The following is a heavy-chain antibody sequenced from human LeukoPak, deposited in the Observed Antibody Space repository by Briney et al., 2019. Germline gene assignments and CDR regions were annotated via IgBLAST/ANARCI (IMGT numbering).Heavy chain of an antibody. CDR1: GFTFSSYA. CDR2: ISGSGGST. V-gene: IGHV3-23*01. Sequence: GGSLRLLCAASGFTFSSYAMSWVRQAPGKGLEWVSDISGSGGSTYYAHSVKGRFTISRDNSKNTLYLQMNSLRAEDTAVYYCAKGRMVRGVTGWFCAWGQGALVTVSS. CDR3: AKGRMVRGVTGWFCA. J-gene: IGHJ5*02. D-gene: IGHD3-10*01.